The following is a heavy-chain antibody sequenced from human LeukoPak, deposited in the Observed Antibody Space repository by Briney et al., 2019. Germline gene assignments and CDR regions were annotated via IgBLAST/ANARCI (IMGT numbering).Heavy chain of an antibody. D-gene: IGHD2-15*01. CDR2: ISSSSSYI. J-gene: IGHJ4*02. V-gene: IGHV3-21*01. Sequence: GGPLRLSCAASGFTFSSYSRNWVRQAPGKGLEWVSSISSSSSYIYYADSVKGRFTISRDNAKNSLYLQMNSLRAEDTAVYYCARDREVVAATFDYWGQGTLVTVSS. CDR1: GFTFSSYS. CDR3: ARDREVVAATFDY.